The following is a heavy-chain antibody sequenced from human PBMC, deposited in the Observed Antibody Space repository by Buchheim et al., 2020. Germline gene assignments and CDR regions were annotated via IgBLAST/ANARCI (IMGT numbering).Heavy chain of an antibody. CDR2: IYYSGST. CDR3: ARMHSSNWFDT. V-gene: IGHV4-61*01. J-gene: IGHJ5*02. D-gene: IGHD6-13*01. CDR1: GGSVSSASYY. Sequence: QVQLQESGPGLVKPSETLSLSCTVSGGSVSSASYYWSWIRQPPGKGLEWIVYIYYSGSTNYNPSLKSRVTISVETSKNQFSLNLSSVTTADTAVYYCARMHSSNWFDTGGQGT.